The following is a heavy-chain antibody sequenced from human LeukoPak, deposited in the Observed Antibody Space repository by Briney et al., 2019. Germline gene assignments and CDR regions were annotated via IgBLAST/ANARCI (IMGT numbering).Heavy chain of an antibody. CDR3: ARDTGGNSGSYYGY. CDR2: INAGNGNT. D-gene: IGHD1-26*01. V-gene: IGHV1-3*01. Sequence: GASVTVSCKASGYTFTSYAMHWVRQAPGQRLEWMGWINAGNGNTKYSQKFQGRVTITRDTSASTAYMELSSLRSEDTAVYYCARDTGGNSGSYYGYWGQGTLVTVSS. CDR1: GYTFTSYA. J-gene: IGHJ4*02.